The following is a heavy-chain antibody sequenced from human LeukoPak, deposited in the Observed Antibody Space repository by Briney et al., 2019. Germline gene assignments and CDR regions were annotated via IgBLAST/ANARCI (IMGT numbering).Heavy chain of an antibody. J-gene: IGHJ4*02. CDR1: GGSIGSGDYY. V-gene: IGHV4-30-4*01. CDR2: INHSGST. CDR3: ARESYYDSSGHFDY. D-gene: IGHD3-22*01. Sequence: SETLSLTCTVSGGSIGSGDYYWSWIRQPPGKGLEWIGEINHSGSTNYNPSLKSRVTTSVDTSKNQFSLKLSSVTAADTAVYYCARESYYDSSGHFDYWGQGTLVTVSS.